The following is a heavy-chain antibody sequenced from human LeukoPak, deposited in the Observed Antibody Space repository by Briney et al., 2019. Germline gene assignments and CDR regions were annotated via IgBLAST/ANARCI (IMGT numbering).Heavy chain of an antibody. V-gene: IGHV3-15*01. D-gene: IGHD1-26*01. CDR1: GFTFSNAW. CDR3: ARVLGGSSGPFDY. Sequence: GGSLRLSCAASGFTFSNAWMSWVRQAPGKGLEWVGHIKSKTDGGTTDYAAPVKGRFTISRDDSKSTLYLQMNSLRAEDTAVYYCARVLGGSSGPFDYWGQGTLVTVSS. J-gene: IGHJ4*02. CDR2: IKSKTDGGTT.